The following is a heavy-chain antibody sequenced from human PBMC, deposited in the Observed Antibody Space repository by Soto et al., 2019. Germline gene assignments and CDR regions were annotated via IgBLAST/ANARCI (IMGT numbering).Heavy chain of an antibody. CDR3: ARFVYGSGYYYEGFDY. CDR1: GGSISSYY. V-gene: IGHV4-59*08. Sequence: KASETLSLTCTVSGGSISSYYWSWIRQPPGKGLEWIGYIYYSGSTNYNPSLKSRVTISVDTSKNQFSLKLSSVTAADTAVYYCARFVYGSGYYYEGFDYWGQGTLVTVSS. J-gene: IGHJ4*02. CDR2: IYYSGST. D-gene: IGHD3-22*01.